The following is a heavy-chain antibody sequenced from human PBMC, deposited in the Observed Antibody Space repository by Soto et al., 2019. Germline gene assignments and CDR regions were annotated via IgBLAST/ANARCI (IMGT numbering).Heavy chain of an antibody. Sequence: QVQLVQSGAEVKKPGASVKVSCKASGYTFTSYGISWVRQAPGQGLEWMGWISAYNGNTNYAQKLQGRVTMTTDTSTSKAYMELRSLRSDDTAVYYCARVRVCSGGSCYSGPWFDPWGQGTLVTVSS. CDR3: ARVRVCSGGSCYSGPWFDP. D-gene: IGHD2-15*01. J-gene: IGHJ5*02. V-gene: IGHV1-18*01. CDR2: ISAYNGNT. CDR1: GYTFTSYG.